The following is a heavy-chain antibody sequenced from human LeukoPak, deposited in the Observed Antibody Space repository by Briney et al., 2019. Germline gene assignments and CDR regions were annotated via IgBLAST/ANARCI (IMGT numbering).Heavy chain of an antibody. CDR3: AKGCSSGSYYRCFDY. D-gene: IGHD1-26*01. Sequence: GGSLRLSCAASGFTFDDYAMHWVRQAPGKGLEWVSGISWNSGSIGYADSVKGRFTISRDNAKNSLYLQMNSLGAEDMALYYCAKGCSSGSYYRCFDYWGQGTLVTVSS. CDR1: GFTFDDYA. V-gene: IGHV3-9*03. CDR2: ISWNSGSI. J-gene: IGHJ4*02.